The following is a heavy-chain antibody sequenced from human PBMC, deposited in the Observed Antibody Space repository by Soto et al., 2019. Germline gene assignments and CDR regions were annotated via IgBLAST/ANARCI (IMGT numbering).Heavy chain of an antibody. CDR2: IWYDGSNK. V-gene: IGHV3-33*01. CDR3: ARASSGYDYRFDY. Sequence: PGGSLRLSCAASGFTFSSYGMHWVRQAPGKGLEWVAVIWYDGSNKYYADSVKGRFTISRDNSKNTLYLQMNSLRAEDTAVYYCARASSGYDYRFDYWGQGTLVTVSS. D-gene: IGHD5-12*01. CDR1: GFTFSSYG. J-gene: IGHJ4*02.